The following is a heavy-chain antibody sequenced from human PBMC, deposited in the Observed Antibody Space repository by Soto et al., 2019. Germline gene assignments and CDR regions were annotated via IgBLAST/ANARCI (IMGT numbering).Heavy chain of an antibody. D-gene: IGHD5-12*01. CDR2: ISYDGSNK. J-gene: IGHJ4*02. CDR1: GFTFSSYA. Sequence: GVSLRLSCAASGFTFSSYAMHWVRQAPGKGLEWVAVISYDGSNKYYADSVKGRFTISRDNSKNTLYLQMNSLRAEDTAVYYCAKDRGSFQGDGYNLFDYWGQGTLVTVPS. CDR3: AKDRGSFQGDGYNLFDY. V-gene: IGHV3-30-3*01.